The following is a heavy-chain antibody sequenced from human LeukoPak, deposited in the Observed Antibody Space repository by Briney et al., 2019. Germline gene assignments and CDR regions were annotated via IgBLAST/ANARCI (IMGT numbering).Heavy chain of an antibody. D-gene: IGHD2-2*01. CDR3: VRGVYCNSTSCYAPDY. Sequence: ASVKVSCKASGYTFTSDDINWVRQATGQGLEWKGWMNPNSGNTGYAQKFQGRVTMTRNTSISTAYMELSSLRSEDTAVYYCVRGVYCNSTSCYAPDYWGQGTLVTVSS. CDR1: GYTFTSDD. V-gene: IGHV1-8*01. CDR2: MNPNSGNT. J-gene: IGHJ4*02.